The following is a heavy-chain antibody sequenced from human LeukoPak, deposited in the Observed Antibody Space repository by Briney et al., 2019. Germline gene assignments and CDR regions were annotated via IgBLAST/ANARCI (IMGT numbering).Heavy chain of an antibody. D-gene: IGHD2-15*01. J-gene: IGHJ6*02. Sequence: GASVKVSCKASGDTFTDYAISWVRQAPGQGLEWVGRVIPILGTANYAQRFQGRVTIIADKSTSTVYMERSSLTSEDTAMYYCARDGWMDVWGQGTTVTVSS. V-gene: IGHV1-69*04. CDR3: ARDGWMDV. CDR1: GDTFTDYA. CDR2: VIPILGTA.